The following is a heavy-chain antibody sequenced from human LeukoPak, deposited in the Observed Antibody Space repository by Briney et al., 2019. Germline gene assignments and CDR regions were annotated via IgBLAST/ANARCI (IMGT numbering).Heavy chain of an antibody. Sequence: SENLSLTCTVSGGSISSGDYYWSWIRQPPGKGLEWIGYIYYSGSTYYNPSLKSRVTISVDTSKNQFSLKLSSVTAADTAVYYCAREVGESYFDYWGQGTLVTVSS. CDR1: GGSISSGDYY. CDR2: IYYSGST. CDR3: AREVGESYFDY. V-gene: IGHV4-30-4*01. J-gene: IGHJ4*02. D-gene: IGHD3-16*01.